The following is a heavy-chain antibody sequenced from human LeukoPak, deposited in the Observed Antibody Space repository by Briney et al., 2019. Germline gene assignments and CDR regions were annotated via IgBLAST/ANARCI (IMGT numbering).Heavy chain of an antibody. D-gene: IGHD2-21*02. V-gene: IGHV3-48*03. J-gene: IGHJ4*02. Sequence: PGGSLRLSCAASGFTFSSYEMNWVRQAPGKGLEWVSYISSSGSTIYYADSVKGRFTISRDNAKNSLYLQMNSLRAEDTAVYYCARGGLGGVTVDYWGQGTLVTVSS. CDR3: ARGGLGGVTVDY. CDR2: ISSSGSTI. CDR1: GFTFSSYE.